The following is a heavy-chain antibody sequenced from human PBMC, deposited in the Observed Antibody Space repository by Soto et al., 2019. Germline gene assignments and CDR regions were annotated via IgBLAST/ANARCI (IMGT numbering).Heavy chain of an antibody. J-gene: IGHJ6*02. CDR3: ARDRKYYYDSSGYYSDYYYGMDV. D-gene: IGHD3-22*01. CDR2: ISSSSSTI. V-gene: IGHV3-48*02. Sequence: GGSLRLSCVASGFTFSSYSMNWVRQAPGKGLEWVSYISSSSSTIYYADSVKGRFTISRDNAKNSLYLQMNSLRDEDTAVYYCARDRKYYYDSSGYYSDYYYGMDVWGQGTTVTSP. CDR1: GFTFSSYS.